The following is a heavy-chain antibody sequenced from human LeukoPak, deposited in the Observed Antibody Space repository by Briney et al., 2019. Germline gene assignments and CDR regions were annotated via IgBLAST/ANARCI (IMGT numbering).Heavy chain of an antibody. CDR3: ARARVVRKQQLNYFDY. D-gene: IGHD6-13*01. Sequence: AGRSLRLSCAASGFTFSSYAMHWVRQAPGKGLEWVAVISYDGSNKYYADSVKGRFTISRDNSKNTLYLQMNSLRAEDTAVYYCARARVVRKQQLNYFDYWGQGTLVTVSS. CDR2: ISYDGSNK. J-gene: IGHJ4*02. CDR1: GFTFSSYA. V-gene: IGHV3-30-3*01.